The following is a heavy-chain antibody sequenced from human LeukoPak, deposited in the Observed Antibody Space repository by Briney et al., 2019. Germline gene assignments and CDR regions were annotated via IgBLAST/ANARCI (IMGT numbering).Heavy chain of an antibody. Sequence: ASVKVSCKASGYTFTSYYMHWLRQAPGQGLEWMGIINPSGGSTSYAQKFQGRVTMTRDTSTSTVYMELSSLRSEDTAVYYCAEVKAAAGTSTAYYYYYGMDVWGQGTTVTVSS. V-gene: IGHV1-46*03. CDR1: GYTFTSYY. J-gene: IGHJ6*02. CDR3: AEVKAAAGTSTAYYYYYGMDV. CDR2: INPSGGST. D-gene: IGHD6-13*01.